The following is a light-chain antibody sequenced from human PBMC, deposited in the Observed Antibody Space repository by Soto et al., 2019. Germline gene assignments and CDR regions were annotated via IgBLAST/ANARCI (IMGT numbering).Light chain of an antibody. J-gene: IGLJ1*01. Sequence: QSALTQPASVSGSPGQSITISCAGTSSDVGNYNLVSWYQQHPGKAPKLMICEVNKRPSGVSNRFSGSKSGNTASLTISGLQAEDEADYYCCSYAGSVAYVFGTGTKLTVL. V-gene: IGLV2-23*02. CDR1: SSDVGNYNL. CDR3: CSYAGSVAYV. CDR2: EVN.